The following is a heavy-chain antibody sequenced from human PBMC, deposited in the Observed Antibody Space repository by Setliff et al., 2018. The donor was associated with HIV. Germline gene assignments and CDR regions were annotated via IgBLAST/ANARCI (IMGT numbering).Heavy chain of an antibody. CDR1: GDSVSSSNRVA. CDR2: TYYSSKWYT. CDR3: VRGNVSAFDI. Sequence: SQTLSLTCAISGDSVSSSNRVAWNWIRQSPSRGLELLGRTYYSSKWYTDYAMSVKGRIIINPDTSKNRFSLQLNSVTPEDTAVYYCVRGNVSAFDIWGQGTMVTVSS. D-gene: IGHD2-15*01. J-gene: IGHJ3*02. V-gene: IGHV6-1*01.